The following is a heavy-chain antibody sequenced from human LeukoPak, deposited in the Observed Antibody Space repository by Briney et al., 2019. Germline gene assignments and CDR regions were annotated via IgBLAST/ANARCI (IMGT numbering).Heavy chain of an antibody. J-gene: IGHJ4*02. CDR1: GYTFTSYG. CDR3: ARVGIYCSSTSCYASDSDY. CDR2: ISAYNGNT. D-gene: IGHD2-2*01. V-gene: IGHV1-18*01. Sequence: ASVKVSCKASGYTFTSYGISWVRQAPGQGLEWMGWISAYNGNTNYAQKLQGRVTMTTDTSTSTAYMELRSLRSDDTAVYYCARVGIYCSSTSCYASDSDYWGQGTLVTVSS.